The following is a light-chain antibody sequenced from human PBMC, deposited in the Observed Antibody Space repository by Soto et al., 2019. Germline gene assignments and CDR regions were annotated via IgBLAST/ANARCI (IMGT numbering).Light chain of an antibody. CDR3: QHYNYWPPKT. Sequence: EIVLAQSPATLSVSPGERAAVSCRASQSLSSNLAWYQQKPGQAPRLLIIGASDRVTGIPARFSGSGSGTDFTLTISSLQSEDFAVYYCQHYNYWPPKTFGQGTKVDIK. CDR2: GAS. J-gene: IGKJ1*01. CDR1: QSLSSN. V-gene: IGKV3-15*01.